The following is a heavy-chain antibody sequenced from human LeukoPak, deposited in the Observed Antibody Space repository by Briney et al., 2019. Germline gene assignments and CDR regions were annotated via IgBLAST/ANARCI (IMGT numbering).Heavy chain of an antibody. V-gene: IGHV4-38-2*01. Sequence: PSETLSLTCGVSGYFVSSGYYWGWIRQPPGKGLEWIGSIYYSGSTYYNPSLKSRVTISVDTSKNQFSLKLSSVTAADTAVYYCARQGGYDFWSGYSRRNYYYYMDVWGKGTTVTVSS. D-gene: IGHD3-3*01. CDR2: IYYSGST. J-gene: IGHJ6*03. CDR3: ARQGGYDFWSGYSRRNYYYYMDV. CDR1: GYFVSSGYY.